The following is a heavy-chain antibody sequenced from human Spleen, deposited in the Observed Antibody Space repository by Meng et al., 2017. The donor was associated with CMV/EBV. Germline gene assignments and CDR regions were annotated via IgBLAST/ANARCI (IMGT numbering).Heavy chain of an antibody. J-gene: IGHJ6*02. Sequence: SETLSLTCTVSGGSISSGSYYWGWIRQPPGKGLEWIGSIYYSGSTYYNPSLKSRVTISVDTSKNQFSLKLSSVTAADTAVYYCARGNYSNQPKNRYYYYGMDVWGQGTTVTVSS. CDR1: GGSISSGSYY. D-gene: IGHD4-11*01. V-gene: IGHV4-39*01. CDR3: ARGNYSNQPKNRYYYYGMDV. CDR2: IYYSGST.